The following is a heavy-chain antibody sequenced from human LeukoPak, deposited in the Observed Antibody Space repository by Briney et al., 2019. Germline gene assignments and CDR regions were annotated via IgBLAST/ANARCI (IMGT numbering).Heavy chain of an antibody. D-gene: IGHD3-10*01. Sequence: SETLSLTCTVSGGSISSSSYYWGWIRQPPGKGLEWIGSIYYSGSTYYNPSLKSRVTISVDTSKNQFSLKLSSVTAADTAVYYCARVEATMVRGVRNYYYYYMDVWGKGTTVTISS. CDR3: ARVEATMVRGVRNYYYYYMDV. CDR1: GGSISSSSYY. J-gene: IGHJ6*03. V-gene: IGHV4-39*07. CDR2: IYYSGST.